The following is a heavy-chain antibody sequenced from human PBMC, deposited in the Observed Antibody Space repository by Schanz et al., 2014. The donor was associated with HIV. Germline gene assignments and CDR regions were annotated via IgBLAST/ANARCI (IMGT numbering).Heavy chain of an antibody. CDR3: ALSRPSGYGGSWYFDL. CDR2: ISGSTGRT. V-gene: IGHV3-23*01. J-gene: IGHJ2*01. CDR1: GFTFSNYD. Sequence: EVQLLESGGGLVQPGGSLRLSCAASGFTFSNYDMTWVRQAPGTGLEWVSSISGSTGRTYYAESVKGRFTISRDNSKNTLYLQMNSLRAEDTAVYYCALSRPSGYGGSWYFDLWGRGTLVTVSS. D-gene: IGHD2-15*01.